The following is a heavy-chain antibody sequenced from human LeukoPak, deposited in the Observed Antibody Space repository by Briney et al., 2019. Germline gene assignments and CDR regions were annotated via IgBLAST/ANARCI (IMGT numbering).Heavy chain of an antibody. J-gene: IGHJ4*02. V-gene: IGHV3-74*01. CDR1: GFTFSSYW. CDR3: ARDYGDYSRYYFDY. D-gene: IGHD4-17*01. Sequence: PGGSLRLSCAASGFTFSSYWMHWARQAPGKGLVWVSRINSDGSSTSYADSVKGRFTISRDNAKNTLYLQMNSLRAEDTAVYYCARDYGDYSRYYFDYWGQGTLVTVSS. CDR2: INSDGSST.